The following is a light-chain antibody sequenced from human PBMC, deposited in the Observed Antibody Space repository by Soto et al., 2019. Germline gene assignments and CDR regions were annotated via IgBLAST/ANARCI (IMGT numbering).Light chain of an antibody. V-gene: IGKV1-27*01. Sequence: DIQMTQSPSSLSASVGDRVTITCGASQAIGNYLAWYQQKPGRVPKVLIYAASTLQSAVPSRFSGSGSGTEFTLTISSLQPEDIATYYCQKYNSAPPLTFGGGTKVEIK. CDR1: QAIGNY. J-gene: IGKJ4*01. CDR3: QKYNSAPPLT. CDR2: AAS.